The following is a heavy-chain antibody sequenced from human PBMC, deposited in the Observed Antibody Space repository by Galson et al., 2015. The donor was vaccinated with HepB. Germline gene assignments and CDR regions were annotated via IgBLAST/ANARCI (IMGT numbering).Heavy chain of an antibody. CDR2: FDPEDGET. CDR1: GYTLTELS. V-gene: IGHV1-24*01. CDR3: ATDRYDFWSGYPRGYNWFDP. D-gene: IGHD3-3*01. Sequence: SVKVSCKVSGYTLTELSMHWVRQAPGKGLEWMGGFDPEDGETIYAQKFQGRVTMTEDTSTDTAYMELSSLRSEDTAVYYCATDRYDFWSGYPRGYNWFDPWGQGTLVTVSS. J-gene: IGHJ5*02.